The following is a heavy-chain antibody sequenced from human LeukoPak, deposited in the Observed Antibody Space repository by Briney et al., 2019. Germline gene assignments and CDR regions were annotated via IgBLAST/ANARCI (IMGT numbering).Heavy chain of an antibody. CDR3: AQRQGPNSGSYDYFDP. V-gene: IGHV4-4*09. Sequence: SETLSLTCTVSGGSLISYYWSWIRQPPGQGLQSITYIHSSGYTNYNPSLRSRVTISVDTSKNHFSLTVTSVTAADTAVYYCAQRQGPNSGSYDYFDPWGQGTLVTVSS. CDR1: GGSLISYY. J-gene: IGHJ5*02. CDR2: IHSSGYT. D-gene: IGHD1-26*01.